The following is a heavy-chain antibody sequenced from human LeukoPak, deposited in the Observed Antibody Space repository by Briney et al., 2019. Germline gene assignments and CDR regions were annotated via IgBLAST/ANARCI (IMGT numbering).Heavy chain of an antibody. CDR1: GFTPGDHA. J-gene: IGHJ6*02. CDR3: SRGPIQLRMNNGMDV. V-gene: IGHV3-49*04. CDR2: IRSNAYRGTT. D-gene: IGHD5-24*01. Sequence: PGGSLRLSSAASGFTPGDHAMAWVRQAPGKGLEWVAFIRSNAYRGTTEYAPSVKGRFSISRDDSKSVVYLQMNGLKSEDPAVYSCSRGPIQLRMNNGMDVWGQGTTVTVSS.